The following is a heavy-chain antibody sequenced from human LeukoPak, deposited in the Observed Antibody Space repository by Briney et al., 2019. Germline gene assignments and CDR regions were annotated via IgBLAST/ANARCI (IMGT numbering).Heavy chain of an antibody. CDR2: IKQDGSVK. J-gene: IGHJ4*02. CDR3: ARDEPDY. V-gene: IGHV3-7*01. CDR1: GFTFTDYW. Sequence: PGGSLRLSCAASGFTFTDYWMPWVRQAPGKGLEWVANIKQDGSVKYYVDSVKGRFTISRDNAQNSLYLQMNSLRAEDTAVYYCARDEPDYWGQGTLVTVSS.